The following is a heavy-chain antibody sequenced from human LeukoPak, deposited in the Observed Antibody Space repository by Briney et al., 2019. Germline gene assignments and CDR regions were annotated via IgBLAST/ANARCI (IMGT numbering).Heavy chain of an antibody. V-gene: IGHV3-23*01. CDR3: AKGHGDWPGNYFDD. CDR2: ISGSGVNT. D-gene: IGHD4-17*01. J-gene: IGHJ4*02. CDR1: GFIFSNYG. Sequence: PGGSLRLSRAASGFIFSNYGMNWVRQAPGKGLEWVSAISGSGVNTKYADSVTGRFSRSRDNPKNTLYLHIDSLRAEDTAVYYCAKGHGDWPGNYFDDWGQGTLVSVSS.